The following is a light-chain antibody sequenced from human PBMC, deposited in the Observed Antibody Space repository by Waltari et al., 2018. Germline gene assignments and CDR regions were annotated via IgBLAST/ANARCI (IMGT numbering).Light chain of an antibody. CDR3: QQYNTGPPCT. CDR2: GAS. J-gene: IGKJ1*01. V-gene: IGKV3-15*01. Sequence: EIVMTQSPATLSVSQGERATLSCRASQSISFNLAWYQPKPGQAPRLLIYGASTRASGIPARFSGSVSGTDFSLTISSLQSEDFAVYFCQQYNTGPPCTFGQGTKVEVK. CDR1: QSISFN.